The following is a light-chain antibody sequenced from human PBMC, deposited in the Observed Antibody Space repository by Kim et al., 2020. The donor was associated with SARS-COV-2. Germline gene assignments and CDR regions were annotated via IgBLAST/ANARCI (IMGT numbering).Light chain of an antibody. V-gene: IGKV3-11*01. CDR2: DAS. Sequence: TLSWSPRERRSLSCTASQNIKRMLAWYQQKPGQAPSLLIYDASNRATSVPARFSGSGSGTDFTLPIGGLASGDFAVYSGQQRADWPRTVGQGTKLG. CDR1: QNIKRM. J-gene: IGKJ2*01. CDR3: QQRADWPRT.